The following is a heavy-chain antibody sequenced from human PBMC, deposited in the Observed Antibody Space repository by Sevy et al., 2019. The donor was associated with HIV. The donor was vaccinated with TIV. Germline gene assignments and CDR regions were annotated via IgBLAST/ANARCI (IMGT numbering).Heavy chain of an antibody. CDR2: ISGSGGST. CDR1: GFTFSSYA. CDR3: AKAYYDILTGYYTQDAFDI. V-gene: IGHV3-23*01. J-gene: IGHJ3*02. Sequence: GGSLRLSCAASGFTFSSYAMIWVRQAPGKGLEWVSAISGSGGSTYYADSVKGRFTISRDNSKNTLYLQMNSLRAEDTAVYYCAKAYYDILTGYYTQDAFDIWGQGTMVTVSS. D-gene: IGHD3-9*01.